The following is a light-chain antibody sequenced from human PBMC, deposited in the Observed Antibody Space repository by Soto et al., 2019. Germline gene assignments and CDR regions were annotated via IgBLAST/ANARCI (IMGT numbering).Light chain of an antibody. J-gene: IGKJ4*01. CDR3: QQRSNWLT. Sequence: EIVLTQSPATLSLSPGERATLSCRASQCVSSYLAWYQPKPGQAPRLLIYDASNRATGIPARFSSSGSGTDFTLTNSSLEPEDLAVYYCQQRSNWLTIGGGTKVEIK. V-gene: IGKV3-11*01. CDR2: DAS. CDR1: QCVSSY.